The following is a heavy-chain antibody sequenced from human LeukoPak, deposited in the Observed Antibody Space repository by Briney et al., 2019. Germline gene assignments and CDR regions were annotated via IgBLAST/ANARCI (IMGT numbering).Heavy chain of an antibody. CDR1: GYAFTSYG. Sequence: GASVKVSCTASGYAFTSYGITWVRQAPGQGLEWMGWISANRGNTDYTQNLQGRVTMTTDTSTSTAYMELRSLRSDDTAVYYCARDYVATGSYSSGERVYWGQGTLVTVSS. CDR2: ISANRGNT. V-gene: IGHV1-18*01. D-gene: IGHD1-26*01. CDR3: ARDYVATGSYSSGERVY. J-gene: IGHJ4*02.